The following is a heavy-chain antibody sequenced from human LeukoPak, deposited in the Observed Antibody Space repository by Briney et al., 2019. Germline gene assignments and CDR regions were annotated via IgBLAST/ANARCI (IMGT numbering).Heavy chain of an antibody. CDR3: ARGGYYDFWSGSDY. CDR2: IKQDGSEK. CDR1: GFTFSSYW. Sequence: GGSLRLSCAASGFTFSSYWMSWVRQAPGKGLEWVANIKQDGSEKYYVDSVKGRFTISRDNAKNSLYLQMNSLRAEDTAVYYCARGGYYDFWSGSDYWGQGTLVTVSS. J-gene: IGHJ4*02. D-gene: IGHD3-3*01. V-gene: IGHV3-7*01.